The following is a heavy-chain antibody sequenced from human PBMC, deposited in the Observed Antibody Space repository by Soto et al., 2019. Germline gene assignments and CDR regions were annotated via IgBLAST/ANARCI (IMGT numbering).Heavy chain of an antibody. CDR3: ASPTGSGWPQKHLPH. CDR2: ISSSSSYI. V-gene: IGHV3-21*01. Sequence: GGSLRLSCAASGFTFSSYSMNWVRQAPGKGLEWVSSISSSSSYIYYADSVKGRFTISRDNAKNSLYLQMNSLRAEDTAVYYCASPTGSGWPQKHLPHWGQGTLVTVSS. D-gene: IGHD6-19*01. J-gene: IGHJ1*01. CDR1: GFTFSSYS.